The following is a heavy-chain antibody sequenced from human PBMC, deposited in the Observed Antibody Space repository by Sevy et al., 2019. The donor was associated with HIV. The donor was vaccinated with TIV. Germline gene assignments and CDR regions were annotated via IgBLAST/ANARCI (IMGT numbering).Heavy chain of an antibody. D-gene: IGHD1-26*01. CDR2: ISYDGSNK. CDR1: GFTFSSYA. V-gene: IGHV3-30*04. CDR3: ARARGEWELLKDY. Sequence: GVSLRLSCAASGFTFSSYAMHWVRQAPGKGLEWVAVISYDGSNKYYADSVKGRFTISRDNSKNTLYLQMNSLRAEDTAVYYSARARGEWELLKDYWGQGTLVTVSS. J-gene: IGHJ4*02.